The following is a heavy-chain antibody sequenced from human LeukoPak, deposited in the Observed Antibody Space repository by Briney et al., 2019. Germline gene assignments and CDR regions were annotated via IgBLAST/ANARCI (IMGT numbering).Heavy chain of an antibody. J-gene: IGHJ4*02. CDR2: IYSGGST. CDR1: GFSFSSYA. D-gene: IGHD4-17*01. CDR3: ARAGWHDYGDYDYY. V-gene: IGHV3-66*01. Sequence: AGGSLRLSCAASGFSFSSYAMSWVRQAPGKGLEWVSVIYSGGSTYYADSVKGRFTISRDNSKNPLYLQMNSLRAEDTAVYYCARAGWHDYGDYDYYWGQGTLVTVSS.